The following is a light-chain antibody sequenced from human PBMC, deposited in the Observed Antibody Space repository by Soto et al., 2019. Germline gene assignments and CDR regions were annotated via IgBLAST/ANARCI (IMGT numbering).Light chain of an antibody. V-gene: IGKV1-12*01. CDR3: QQANTFPLT. CDR1: QGINSW. CDR2: AAS. J-gene: IGKJ4*01. Sequence: DNQMTQSPSSVSASVGDRVNITCRASQGINSWLAWYQQKAGKAPKHLIYAASGLPSGVPSRYSGSGSGTDFTLSISSLQPEDFATYYCQQANTFPLTFGGGTKVDIK.